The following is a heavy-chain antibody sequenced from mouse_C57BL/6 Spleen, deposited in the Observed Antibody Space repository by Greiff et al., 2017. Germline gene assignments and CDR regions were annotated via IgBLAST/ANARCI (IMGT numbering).Heavy chain of an antibody. CDR3: ASTMVTTSGYFDY. CDR2: INPSNGGT. CDR1: GYTFTSYW. J-gene: IGHJ2*01. Sequence: QVQLQQPGTELVKPGASVKLSCKASGYTFTSYWMHWVKQRPGQGLEWIGNINPSNGGTNYNEKFKSKATLTVDTSSSTAYMQLSSLTSEDSAVYYCASTMVTTSGYFDYWGQGTTLTVSS. V-gene: IGHV1-53*01. D-gene: IGHD2-2*01.